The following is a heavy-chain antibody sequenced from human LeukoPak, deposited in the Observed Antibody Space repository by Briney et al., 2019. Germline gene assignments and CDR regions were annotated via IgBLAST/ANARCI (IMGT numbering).Heavy chain of an antibody. CDR2: MNPNSGNT. CDR1: GYTFTSYD. J-gene: IGHJ4*02. Sequence: ASVKVSCKASGYTFTSYDIDWVRQATGQGLEWMGWMNPNSGNTGYAQKFQGRVTMTRNTSISTAYMELGSLGSEDTAMYFCARDEIASPSAFDFWGQGTLVIVSS. D-gene: IGHD3-3*02. CDR3: ARDEIASPSAFDF. V-gene: IGHV1-8*01.